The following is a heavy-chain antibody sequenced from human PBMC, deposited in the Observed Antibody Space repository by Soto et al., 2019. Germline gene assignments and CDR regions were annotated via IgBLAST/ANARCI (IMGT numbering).Heavy chain of an antibody. CDR1: GFTFSSYG. V-gene: IGHV3-33*01. Sequence: PGGSLRLSCAASGFTFSSYGMHWVRQAPGKGLEWVAVIWYDGSNKYYADSVKGRFTISRDNSKNTLYLQMNSLRAEDTAVYYCARDPHLFRYSSGFFDYWGQGTLVTVSS. J-gene: IGHJ4*02. CDR3: ARDPHLFRYSSGFFDY. D-gene: IGHD6-19*01. CDR2: IWYDGSNK.